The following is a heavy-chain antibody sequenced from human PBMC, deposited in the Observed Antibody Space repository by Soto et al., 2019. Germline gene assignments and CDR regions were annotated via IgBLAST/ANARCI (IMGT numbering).Heavy chain of an antibody. Sequence: QLRESGPGQVSPSETLSLTCSVSGASIDDRGHHWSWLRRSPGRGLEWIGRVYHDGTYYYNPSLKSRVSVSVDTSQNQVSLRLASVTAADTAVYYCARDKGISVVGFFRKDPYFGLDVWGPGTTVTFSS. CDR1: GASIDDRGHH. J-gene: IGHJ6*02. CDR2: VYHDGTY. D-gene: IGHD6-19*01. CDR3: ARDKGISVVGFFRKDPYFGLDV. V-gene: IGHV4-39*02.